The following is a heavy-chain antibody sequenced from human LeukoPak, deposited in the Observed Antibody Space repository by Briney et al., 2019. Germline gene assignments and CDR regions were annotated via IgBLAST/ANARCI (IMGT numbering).Heavy chain of an antibody. J-gene: IGHJ4*02. CDR1: GYTFTSYY. Sequence: GASVKVSCKASGYTFTSYYMHWVRQAPGQGLEWMGWISAYNGNTNYAQKLQGRVTMTTDTSTSTAYMELRSLRSDDTAVYYCASTNVDTAMTPGWGQGTLVTVSS. D-gene: IGHD5-18*01. V-gene: IGHV1-18*04. CDR2: ISAYNGNT. CDR3: ASTNVDTAMTPG.